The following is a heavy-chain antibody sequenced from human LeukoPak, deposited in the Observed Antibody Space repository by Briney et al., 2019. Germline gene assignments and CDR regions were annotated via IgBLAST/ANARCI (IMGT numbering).Heavy chain of an antibody. CDR3: ARVGESYHYGMDV. J-gene: IGHJ6*02. CDR1: GFTFSSYA. Sequence: GGSLRLSCAASGFTFSSYAMHWVRQAPGKGLEWVAVISYDGSNKYYADSVKGRFTISRDNSKNTLYLQMNSLRAEDTAVYYCARVGESYHYGMDVWGQGTTVTVSS. V-gene: IGHV3-30*14. CDR2: ISYDGSNK.